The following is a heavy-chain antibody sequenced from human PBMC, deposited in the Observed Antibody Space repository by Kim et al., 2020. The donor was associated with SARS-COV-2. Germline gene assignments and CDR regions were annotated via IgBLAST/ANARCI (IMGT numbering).Heavy chain of an antibody. CDR2: INWDTSSI. J-gene: IGHJ4*02. CDR1: GFTFGDYA. D-gene: IGHD6-19*01. CDR3: AKGRLISVAGPLDF. Sequence: GGSLRLSCVASGFTFGDYAMFWVRQAPGKGLEWVSSINWDTSSIAYADSVKGRFAISRDNAKNSLHLQMDSLRSEDTALYYCAKGRLISVAGPLDFCGQGTLVTVSA. V-gene: IGHV3-9*01.